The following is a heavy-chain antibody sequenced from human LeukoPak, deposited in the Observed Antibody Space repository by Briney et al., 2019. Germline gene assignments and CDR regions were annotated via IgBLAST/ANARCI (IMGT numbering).Heavy chain of an antibody. J-gene: IGHJ6*02. Sequence: LSLTCSVSGDSISSDYWSWVRQAPGKGLEYVSAISDSGGSTYYADSVKGRFTISRDNSKNTLYLQMSSLRAEDTAVYFCVRGYSFGPYGMDVWGQGTTVTVSS. CDR1: GDSISSDY. D-gene: IGHD2-15*01. CDR3: VRGYSFGPYGMDV. V-gene: IGHV3-64D*09. CDR2: ISDSGGST.